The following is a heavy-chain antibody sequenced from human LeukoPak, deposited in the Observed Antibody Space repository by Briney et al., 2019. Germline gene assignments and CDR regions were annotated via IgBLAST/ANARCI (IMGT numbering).Heavy chain of an antibody. V-gene: IGHV4-31*03. Sequence: RPSETLSLTCTVSGGSIGSGGYYWSWIRQHPGRGLEWIGYIYYSGSTYYNPSLKSRVSISIDTSKNQFSLKPSSVTAADTAVYYCARVETYYYDSSGYPYFDYWGQGTLVTVSS. CDR1: GGSIGSGGYY. D-gene: IGHD3-22*01. CDR3: ARVETYYYDSSGYPYFDY. J-gene: IGHJ4*02. CDR2: IYYSGST.